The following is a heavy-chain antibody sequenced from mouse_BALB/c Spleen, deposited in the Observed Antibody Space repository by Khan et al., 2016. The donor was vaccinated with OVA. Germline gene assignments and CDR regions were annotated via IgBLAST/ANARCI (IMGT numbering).Heavy chain of an antibody. Sequence: EVQLQESGPGLVKPSQSLSLTCTVTGYSITSDYAWNWIRQFPGNKLEWMGYISYSGSNAYNPSLKSRISITRDTSKHQMFLQLNLVTTEATATYYCASRILYYYGSNFEEYYFDYWGQGTTLTVSS. CDR2: ISYSGSN. J-gene: IGHJ2*01. V-gene: IGHV3-2*02. CDR1: GYSITSDYA. CDR3: ASRILYYYGSNFEEYYFDY. D-gene: IGHD1-1*01.